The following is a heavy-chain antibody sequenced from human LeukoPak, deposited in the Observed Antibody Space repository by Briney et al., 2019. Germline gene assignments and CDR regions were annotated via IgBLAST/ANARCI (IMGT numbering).Heavy chain of an antibody. CDR3: AREGEVAAYWYFDL. CDR1: GFTFSDNY. D-gene: IGHD6-19*01. Sequence: PGGSLRLSCAASGFTFSDNYMSWIRQAPGKGLEWVSYISGSSSYTNYVDSVKGRFTISRDNAKNSLYLQMNSLRAEDTAVYYCAREGEVAAYWYFDLWGRGTLVTVSS. CDR2: ISGSSSYT. V-gene: IGHV3-11*05. J-gene: IGHJ2*01.